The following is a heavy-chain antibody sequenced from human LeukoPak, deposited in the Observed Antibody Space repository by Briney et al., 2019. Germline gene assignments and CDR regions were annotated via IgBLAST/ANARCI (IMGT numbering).Heavy chain of an antibody. V-gene: IGHV3-30-3*01. D-gene: IGHD6-19*01. Sequence: GGSLGLSCAASGFTFSSYAMHWVRQAPGKGLEWVAVISYDGSNKYYADSVKGRFTISRDNSKNTLCLQMNSLRAEDTAVYYCARASYSSGFVDWGQGTLVTVSS. CDR3: ARASYSSGFVD. CDR1: GFTFSSYA. J-gene: IGHJ4*02. CDR2: ISYDGSNK.